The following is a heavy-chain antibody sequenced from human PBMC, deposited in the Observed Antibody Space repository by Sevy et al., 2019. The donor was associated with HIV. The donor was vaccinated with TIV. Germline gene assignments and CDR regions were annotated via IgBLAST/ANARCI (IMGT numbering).Heavy chain of an antibody. J-gene: IGHJ4*02. V-gene: IGHV3-21*01. CDR2: ISSSSSYI. D-gene: IGHD3-10*01. CDR1: GFTFSSYS. Sequence: GGSLRLSCAASGFTFSSYSMNWVHQAPGKGLEWVSSISSSSSYIYYADSVKGRFDISRDNAKNSLYLQMNSLRAEDTAVYYCARDYTTMVRGYFDYWGQGTLVTVSS. CDR3: ARDYTTMVRGYFDY.